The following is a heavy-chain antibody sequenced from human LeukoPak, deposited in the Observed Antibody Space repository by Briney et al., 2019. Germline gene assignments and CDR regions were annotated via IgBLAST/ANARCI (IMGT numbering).Heavy chain of an antibody. Sequence: PSETLSLTCTVSGASVTSYYWNWIRQPPGKGLEWIGYILYSGTTNYNPSLNSRVTMSLDTSKNQFSLELSSVTAADTAVYFCARDHPSSYFFDYWGQGSLVTVSS. J-gene: IGHJ4*02. CDR3: ARDHPSSYFFDY. D-gene: IGHD4-11*01. CDR2: ILYSGTT. V-gene: IGHV4-59*02. CDR1: GASVTSYY.